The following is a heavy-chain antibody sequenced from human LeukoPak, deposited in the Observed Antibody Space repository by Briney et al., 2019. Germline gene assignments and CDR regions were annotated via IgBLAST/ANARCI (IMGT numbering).Heavy chain of an antibody. CDR2: IYYIGTS. CDR3: ARHRSGSYIRYFDF. D-gene: IGHD1-26*01. J-gene: IGHJ4*02. V-gene: IGHV4-39*01. CDR1: GDSINTSNYF. Sequence: WETLSLTCTVSGDSINTSNYFWGWIRQSTGKGLEWIGNIYYIGTSDYNPSLKSRVTIPIDTSKNQFSLNLRSVTAADTAFYYCARHRSGSYIRYFDFWGQGALVTVSS.